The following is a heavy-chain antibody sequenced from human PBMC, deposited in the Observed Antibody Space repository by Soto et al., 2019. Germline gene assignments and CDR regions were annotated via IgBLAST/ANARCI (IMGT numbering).Heavy chain of an antibody. V-gene: IGHV4-61*01. D-gene: IGHD6-6*01. CDR1: GGSVSSGSYY. Sequence: SETLSLTCTVSGGSVSSGSYYWSWIRQPPGKGLEWIGYIYYSGSTNYNPSLKTRVTISVDTSKNQFSLKLSSVTAADTAVYYCARGPYSSSLYGMDVWGQGTTVTVSS. CDR3: ARGPYSSSLYGMDV. CDR2: IYYSGST. J-gene: IGHJ6*02.